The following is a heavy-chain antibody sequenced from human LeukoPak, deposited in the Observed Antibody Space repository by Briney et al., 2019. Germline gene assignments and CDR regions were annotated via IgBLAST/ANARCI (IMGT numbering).Heavy chain of an antibody. J-gene: IGHJ4*02. Sequence: ASVKVSCKASGYTFTGYYMRWVRQAPGQGLEWMGWINPNSGGTNYAQKFQGRVTMTRDTSISTAYMELSRLRSDDTAVYYCTTIFPMVRGVTFDYWGQGTLVTVSS. CDR1: GYTFTGYY. V-gene: IGHV1-2*02. CDR3: TTIFPMVRGVTFDY. D-gene: IGHD3-10*01. CDR2: INPNSGGT.